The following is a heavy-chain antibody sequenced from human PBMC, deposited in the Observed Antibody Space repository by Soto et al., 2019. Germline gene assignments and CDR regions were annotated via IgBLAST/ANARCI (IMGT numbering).Heavy chain of an antibody. CDR1: GGSVTRSGYY. CDR3: SRDSLTLKRIAADGKGACNGLDV. D-gene: IGHD6-13*01. J-gene: IGHJ6*02. Sequence: SETLSLTCPVSGGSVTRSGYYWTWIRQSPGNGLEWIGNIYPTGEINYNPSLKSRVTMSLDTSKNQLSLKLTSVTAADTAVYYCSRDSLTLKRIAADGKGACNGLDVWGQGTTVTVSS. CDR2: IYPTGEI. V-gene: IGHV4-61*08.